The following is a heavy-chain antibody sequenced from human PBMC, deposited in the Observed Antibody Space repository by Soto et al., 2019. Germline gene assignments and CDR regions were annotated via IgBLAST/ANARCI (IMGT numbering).Heavy chain of an antibody. Sequence: GGSLRLSCAASGFTFSDYYMGWIRQAPGKGLQWVSYISTTSTDTDYADSVKGRFTISRDNAKNSLYLQMNSLRAEDTAVYYCTRGHHGMGAWGQGTTVTVSS. CDR1: GFTFSDYY. CDR2: ISTTSTDT. V-gene: IGHV3-11*06. CDR3: TRGHHGMGA. J-gene: IGHJ6*02.